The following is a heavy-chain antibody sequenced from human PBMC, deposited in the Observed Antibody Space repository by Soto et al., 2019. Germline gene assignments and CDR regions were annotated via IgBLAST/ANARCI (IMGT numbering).Heavy chain of an antibody. J-gene: IGHJ5*02. CDR3: ARDAGGVSSSVGWFDP. CDR2: ISSISHYI. Sequence: EVQLVESGGGLVKPGGSLRLSCAASGFTFRSYTMNWVRQAPGEGLEWVSGISSISHYIYYADSVKGRFTISRENAVNSLYLQMNNLRPEDTAVYYCARDAGGVSSSVGWFDPWGQGTLVTVSS. CDR1: GFTFRSYT. D-gene: IGHD1-26*01. V-gene: IGHV3-21*01.